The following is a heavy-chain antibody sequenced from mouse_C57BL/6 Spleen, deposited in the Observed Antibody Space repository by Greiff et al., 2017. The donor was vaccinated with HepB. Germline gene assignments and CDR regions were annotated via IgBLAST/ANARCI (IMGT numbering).Heavy chain of an antibody. V-gene: IGHV1-53*01. D-gene: IGHD4-1*01. CDR3: AREGANWDLFDY. CDR2: INPSNGGT. J-gene: IGHJ2*01. CDR1: GYTFTSYW. Sequence: QVQLQQPGTELVKPGASVKLSCKASGYTFTSYWMHWVKQRPGQGLGWIGNINPSNGGTNYNEKFKSKATLTVDKSSSTAYMQLSSLTSEDSAVYYCAREGANWDLFDYWGQGTTLTVSS.